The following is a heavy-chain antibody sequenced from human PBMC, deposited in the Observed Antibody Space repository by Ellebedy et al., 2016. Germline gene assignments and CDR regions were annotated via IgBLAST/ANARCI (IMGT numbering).Heavy chain of an antibody. CDR2: ISYDGSNK. CDR1: GFTFSSYG. J-gene: IGHJ4*02. D-gene: IGHD3-22*01. V-gene: IGHV3-30*18. CDR3: AKGGLITMIVVAHPDDYFDY. Sequence: GESLKISCAASGFTFSSYGMHWVRQAPGKGLEWVAVISYDGSNKYYADSVKGRFTISRDNSKNTLYLQMNSLRAEDTAVYYCAKGGLITMIVVAHPDDYFDYWGQGTLVTVSS.